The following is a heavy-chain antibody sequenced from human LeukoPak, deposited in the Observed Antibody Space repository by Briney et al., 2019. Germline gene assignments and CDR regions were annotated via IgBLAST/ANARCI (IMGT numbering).Heavy chain of an antibody. Sequence: PSETLSLTCTVSGGSISGYYWSWIRQPAGKGLEWIGRIYTSGSTNYNPSLKSRATMSVDTSKNQFSLKLTSVTAADTAVYYCARTSNYWSPYFDYWGQGALVTVSS. CDR3: ARTSNYWSPYFDY. V-gene: IGHV4-4*07. J-gene: IGHJ4*02. D-gene: IGHD1-1*01. CDR2: IYTSGST. CDR1: GGSISGYY.